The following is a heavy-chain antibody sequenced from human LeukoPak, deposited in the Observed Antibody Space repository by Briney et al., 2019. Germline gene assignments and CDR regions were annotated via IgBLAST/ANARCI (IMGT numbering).Heavy chain of an antibody. Sequence: SETLSLTCAVYGGSFSGYYWSWIRQPPGKGLEWIGEINHSGSTYYNPSLKSRVTISVDTSKNQFSLKLSSVTAADTAVYYCARDLVYSTWYVYAYWGQGTLVTVSS. CDR2: INHSGST. CDR3: ARDLVYSTWYVYAY. CDR1: GGSFSGYY. D-gene: IGHD6-13*01. V-gene: IGHV4-34*01. J-gene: IGHJ4*02.